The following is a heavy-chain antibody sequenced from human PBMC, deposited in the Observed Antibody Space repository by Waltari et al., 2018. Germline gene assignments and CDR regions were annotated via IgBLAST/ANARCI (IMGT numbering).Heavy chain of an antibody. Sequence: EVLLSESGGRLVQPGGSLTLSCVAPGFTFSSFSMSWVRQGPGKGLEWVSGVSGNGGGTDYADSVKGRFTLSRDNSKNILYLQMNSLRAEDTAIYYCAKDRIAGGQLGSRFDYWGQGTLVTVSS. V-gene: IGHV3-23*01. CDR2: VSGNGGGT. CDR3: AKDRIAGGQLGSRFDY. J-gene: IGHJ4*02. CDR1: GFTFSSFS. D-gene: IGHD6-6*01.